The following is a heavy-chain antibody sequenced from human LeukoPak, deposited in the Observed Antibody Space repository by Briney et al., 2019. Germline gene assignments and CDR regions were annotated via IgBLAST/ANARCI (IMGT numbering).Heavy chain of an antibody. Sequence: GGSLRLSCAASGFTFSSYAMSWVRQAPGKGLEWVSAISGSGGSTYYADSVKGRFTISRDNAKNSLYLQMNSLRAEDTAVYYCARERVAGLWFGEPTRHYYYGMDVWGQGTTVTVSS. J-gene: IGHJ6*02. V-gene: IGHV3-23*01. CDR1: GFTFSSYA. CDR3: ARERVAGLWFGEPTRHYYYGMDV. D-gene: IGHD3-10*01. CDR2: ISGSGGST.